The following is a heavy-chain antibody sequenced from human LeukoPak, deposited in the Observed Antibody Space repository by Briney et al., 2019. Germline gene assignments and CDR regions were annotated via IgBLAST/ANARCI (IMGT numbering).Heavy chain of an antibody. CDR2: ISGSGGST. Sequence: GGSLRLSCAASGFTFSSYAMSWVRQAPGKGLEWVSAISGSGGSTYYADSAKGRFTISRDNSKNTLYLQMNSLRAEDTAVYYCAKDLLMVATRHDLKFDYWGQGTLVTVSS. V-gene: IGHV3-23*01. D-gene: IGHD2-8*01. CDR1: GFTFSSYA. CDR3: AKDLLMVATRHDLKFDY. J-gene: IGHJ4*02.